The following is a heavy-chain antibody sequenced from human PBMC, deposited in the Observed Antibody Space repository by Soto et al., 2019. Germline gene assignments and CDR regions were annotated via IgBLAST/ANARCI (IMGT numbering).Heavy chain of an antibody. Sequence: GGSLRLSCAASDFDFSSYGIHWVRQTPGKGLEWVAASSYDGRETFYADSAKGRFTVSKEMSKNTAFLQMNALRHEDTAVYFCARDSGWPILNFDNWGQGTPVTVSS. CDR1: DFDFSSYG. J-gene: IGHJ4*02. D-gene: IGHD3-10*01. CDR3: ARDSGWPILNFDN. V-gene: IGHV3-30*03. CDR2: SSYDGRET.